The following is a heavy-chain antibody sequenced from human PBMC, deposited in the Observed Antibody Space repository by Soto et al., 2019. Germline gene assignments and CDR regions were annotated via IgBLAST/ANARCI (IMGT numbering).Heavy chain of an antibody. V-gene: IGHV4-59*01. CDR3: ARTLRDYIDY. Sequence: SETLSLTCTVSGGSISSYYWSWIRQPPGKGLEWIGYIYYSGSTNYNPSLKSRVTISVDTSKNQFSLKLSSVTAADTAVYYCARTLRDYIDYWGQGTLVTVSS. CDR1: GGSISSYY. J-gene: IGHJ4*02. D-gene: IGHD5-12*01. CDR2: IYYSGST.